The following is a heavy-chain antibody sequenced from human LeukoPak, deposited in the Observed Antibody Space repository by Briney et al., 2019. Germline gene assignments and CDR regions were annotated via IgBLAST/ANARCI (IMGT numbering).Heavy chain of an antibody. CDR1: GYTFTGYY. Sequence: ASVKVSFKASGYTFTGYYMHWVRQAPGQGLEWMGWIDPNSGGTNYAQKFQGRVTMTRDTSISTAYMELSRLRSDDTAVYYCARDRGYDRKYFDYWGQGTLVTVSS. D-gene: IGHD5-12*01. J-gene: IGHJ4*02. V-gene: IGHV1-2*02. CDR3: ARDRGYDRKYFDY. CDR2: IDPNSGGT.